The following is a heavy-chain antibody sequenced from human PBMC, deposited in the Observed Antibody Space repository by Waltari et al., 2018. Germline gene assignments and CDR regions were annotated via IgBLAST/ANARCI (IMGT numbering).Heavy chain of an antibody. CDR1: GYSISSGYY. D-gene: IGHD6-13*01. CDR2: IYQSGST. Sequence: QVQLQESGPGLVKPSETLSLTCAVSGYSISSGYYWGWIRQPPGKGLEWIGSIYQSGSTYDNPSLKSRVTISVNTSKNQFSLKRSSVTAADTAVYYCARQGGSSSWSRIDYWGQGTLVTVSS. CDR3: ARQGGSSSWSRIDY. V-gene: IGHV4-38-2*01. J-gene: IGHJ4*02.